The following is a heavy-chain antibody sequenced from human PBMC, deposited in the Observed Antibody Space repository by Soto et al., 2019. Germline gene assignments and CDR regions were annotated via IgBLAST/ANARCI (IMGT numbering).Heavy chain of an antibody. CDR1: GGSISSYY. Sequence: PSETLSLTCTVSGGSISSYYWSWIRQPPGKGLEWIGYIYYSGSTNYNPSLKSRVTISVDTSKNHFSLKLSSVTAADTAVYYCARERVTGSGQTRDRGFDYWGQGTLVTVSS. CDR3: ARERVTGSGQTRDRGFDY. J-gene: IGHJ4*02. V-gene: IGHV4-59*01. CDR2: IYYSGST. D-gene: IGHD3-10*01.